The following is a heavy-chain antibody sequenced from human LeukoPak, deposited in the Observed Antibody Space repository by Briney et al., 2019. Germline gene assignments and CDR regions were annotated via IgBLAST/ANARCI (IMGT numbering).Heavy chain of an antibody. CDR2: ISGSGGST. J-gene: IGHJ4*02. D-gene: IGHD5-18*01. Sequence: GGSLRLSCAASGFTFSSYAMSWVRQAPGKGLEWVSAISGSGGSTYYADSVKDRFTISRDNSKNTLYLQMNSLRAKDTAVYHCAKDHPAMVYYFDYWGQGTLVTVSS. CDR1: GFTFSSYA. CDR3: AKDHPAMVYYFDY. V-gene: IGHV3-23*01.